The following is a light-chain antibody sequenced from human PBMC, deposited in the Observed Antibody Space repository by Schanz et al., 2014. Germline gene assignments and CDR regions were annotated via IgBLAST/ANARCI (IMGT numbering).Light chain of an antibody. CDR1: QSVSSN. V-gene: IGKV3-15*01. CDR3: QQYDGSVT. Sequence: EIVMTQSPATLSVSPGERATLSCRANQSVSSNLAWYQQKPGQAPRLLIYGASTRATGIPARFSGSGSGTEFTLTISSLQSEDFAVYYCQQYDGSVTFGQGTRLEIK. CDR2: GAS. J-gene: IGKJ5*01.